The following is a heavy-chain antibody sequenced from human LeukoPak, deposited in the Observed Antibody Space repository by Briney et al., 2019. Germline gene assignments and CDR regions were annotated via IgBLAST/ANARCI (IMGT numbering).Heavy chain of an antibody. CDR1: GFTFSSYA. CDR2: ISGSGGST. V-gene: IGHV3-23*01. Sequence: PGGSLRLSCAASGFTFSSYAMSWVRQAPGKGLEWVSAISGSGGSTYYADSVKGRFTISRDNSKNTLYLQMNSLRAEDTAVYYCAKGYTVKRYSGSYPGWFDPWGQGTLVTVSS. CDR3: AKGYTVKRYSGSYPGWFDP. D-gene: IGHD1-26*01. J-gene: IGHJ5*02.